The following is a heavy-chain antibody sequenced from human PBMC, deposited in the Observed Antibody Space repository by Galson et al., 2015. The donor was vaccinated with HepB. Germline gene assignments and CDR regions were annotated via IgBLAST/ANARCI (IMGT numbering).Heavy chain of an antibody. V-gene: IGHV2-5*02. CDR1: GFSLNSRGVG. Sequence: PALVKPTQTLTLTCTFSGFSLNSRGVGVGWIRQPPGKALEWLALLFWEDGQRYTPLLQSRLRVAKDTSQNQVVLKLTSVDPVDTATYYCAHMDLGLTSFAYWGQGTLVTVSS. CDR3: AHMDLGLTSFAY. J-gene: IGHJ4*02. D-gene: IGHD3/OR15-3a*01. CDR2: LFWEDGQ.